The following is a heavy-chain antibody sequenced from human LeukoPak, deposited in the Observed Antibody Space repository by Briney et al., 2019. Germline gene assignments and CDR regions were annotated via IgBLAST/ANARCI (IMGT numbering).Heavy chain of an antibody. D-gene: IGHD3-10*01. CDR2: IKQDGSEK. Sequence: GSLRLSCAASGFTFSSYWMSWVRQAPGKGLEWVANIKQDGSEKYYVDSVKGRFTISRDNAKNSLYLQMNSLRAEDTAVYYCARGGTRGTMVRGVIVYWGQGTLVTVSS. V-gene: IGHV3-7*01. CDR1: GFTFSSYW. J-gene: IGHJ4*02. CDR3: ARGGTRGTMVRGVIVY.